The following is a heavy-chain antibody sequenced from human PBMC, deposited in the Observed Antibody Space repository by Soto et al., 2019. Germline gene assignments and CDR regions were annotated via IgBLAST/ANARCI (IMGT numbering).Heavy chain of an antibody. CDR1: GFTFSSYS. Sequence: EVQLVESGGGLVKPGGSLRLSCAASGFTFSSYSMNWVRQAPGKGLEWVSSISSSSSYIYYADSVKGRFTISRDNAKNSLYLQMKSLRAEDTAVYYYASLLYGSGSSDRDYWGQGTLVTVSS. V-gene: IGHV3-21*01. J-gene: IGHJ4*02. CDR2: ISSSSSYI. CDR3: ASLLYGSGSSDRDY. D-gene: IGHD3-10*01.